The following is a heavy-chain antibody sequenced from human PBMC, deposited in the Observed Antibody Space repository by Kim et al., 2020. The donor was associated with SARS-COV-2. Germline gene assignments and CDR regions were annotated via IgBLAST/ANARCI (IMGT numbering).Heavy chain of an antibody. D-gene: IGHD4-17*01. Sequence: SCAGPVKGRLPISRDNSKNTLYRQMNSLRAEDTALYYCARDGYGDYGAFDIWGQGTMVTVSS. V-gene: IGHV3-33*01. J-gene: IGHJ3*02. CDR3: ARDGYGDYGAFDI.